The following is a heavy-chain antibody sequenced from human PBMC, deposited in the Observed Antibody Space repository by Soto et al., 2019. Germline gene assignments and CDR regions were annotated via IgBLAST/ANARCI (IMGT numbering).Heavy chain of an antibody. D-gene: IGHD3-16*02. CDR3: ARGPRKGYDYIWGSYRSPY. J-gene: IGHJ4*02. CDR1: GYTFTSYG. V-gene: IGHV1-18*01. CDR2: ISAYNGNT. Sequence: ASVKVSCKASGYTFTSYGISWVRQAPGQGLEWMGWISAYNGNTNYAQKLQGRVTMTTDTSTSTAYMELRSLRSDDTAVYYCARGPRKGYDYIWGSYRSPYWGQGTLVTVSS.